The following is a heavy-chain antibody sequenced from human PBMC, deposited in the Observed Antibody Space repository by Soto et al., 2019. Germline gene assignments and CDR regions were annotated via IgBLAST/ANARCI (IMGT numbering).Heavy chain of an antibody. Sequence: ASVKVCCKASRDTFTSYAVHWLRQAPGQRLEWMGWINAGNGNTRYSQKLRGRVTISRDTPASTAHIELSSLRSEHTAVYYCAREGTPGLTLYKWFDPWGQGTLVTVFS. CDR2: INAGNGNT. V-gene: IGHV1-3*01. D-gene: IGHD1-1*01. J-gene: IGHJ5*02. CDR3: AREGTPGLTLYKWFDP. CDR1: RDTFTSYA.